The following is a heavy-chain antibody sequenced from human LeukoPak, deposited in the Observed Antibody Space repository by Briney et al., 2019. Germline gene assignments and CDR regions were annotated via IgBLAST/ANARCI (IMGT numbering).Heavy chain of an antibody. CDR1: GGSISSSSYY. D-gene: IGHD6-19*01. J-gene: IGHJ2*01. CDR3: ARPGYSSGWGWYFDL. CDR2: IYYSGNT. Sequence: KASETLSLTCTVSGGSISSSSYYWGWTRQPPGKGLEWIGSIYYSGNTYYNPSLKSRVTISLDTSKNQFSLKLSSVTAADTAVYYCARPGYSSGWGWYFDLWGRGTLVTVSS. V-gene: IGHV4-39*01.